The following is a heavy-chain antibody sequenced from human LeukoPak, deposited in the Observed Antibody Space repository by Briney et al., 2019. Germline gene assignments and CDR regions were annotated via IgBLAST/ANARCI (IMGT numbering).Heavy chain of an antibody. CDR1: GFTFSSYG. V-gene: IGHV3-30*18. CDR2: ASNDGSNQ. Sequence: GRSLRLSCAASGFTFSSYGMHWVRQFPGKGLEWVAVASNDGSNQYSADSVKGRFTISRDNSKNTLYLQMNSLRAEDTAVYYCAKSQSYQIYYYTIDVWGQGTTVTVSS. CDR3: AKSQSYQIYYYTIDV. J-gene: IGHJ6*02. D-gene: IGHD1-26*01.